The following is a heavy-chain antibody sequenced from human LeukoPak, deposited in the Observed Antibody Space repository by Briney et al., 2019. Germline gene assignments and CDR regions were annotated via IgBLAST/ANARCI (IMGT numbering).Heavy chain of an antibody. D-gene: IGHD3-10*01. CDR3: ARLPMVRGVTEYYFDY. CDR2: IYYSGST. Sequence: SSETLSLTCTVSGGSISSSSYYWGWIRQPPGKGLEWIGSIYYSGSTYYNPSLKSRVTISVDTSKNQFSLKLSSVTAADTAVYYCARLPMVRGVTEYYFDYWGQGTLVTVSS. J-gene: IGHJ4*02. V-gene: IGHV4-39*07. CDR1: GGSISSSSYY.